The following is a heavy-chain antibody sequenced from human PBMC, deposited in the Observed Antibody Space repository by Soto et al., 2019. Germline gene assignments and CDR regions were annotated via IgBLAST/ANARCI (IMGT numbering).Heavy chain of an antibody. CDR2: ISSSSTYI. CDR1: GFSFSTYN. V-gene: IGHV3-21*01. J-gene: IGHJ4*02. D-gene: IGHD3-10*01. CDR3: ARDLPPTMVRGSFDY. Sequence: EVQLVESGGGLVKPGGSLRLSCAASGFSFSTYNMNWVRQAPGKGLEWVSAISSSSTYIYYADSVKGRFTISRDNAKNSLYLQMNSLRAEDTALYYCARDLPPTMVRGSFDYWGQGTLVTVSS.